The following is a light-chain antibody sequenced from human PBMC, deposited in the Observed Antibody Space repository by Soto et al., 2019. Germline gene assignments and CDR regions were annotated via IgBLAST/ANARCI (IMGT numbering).Light chain of an antibody. Sequence: EIVMTQSPATLSVSPGERTSLSCRASQSVGSNLAWYQQKPGQPPRLLIFAASTRATGIPARFSGSVSGPEFTLTISNLQSEDFGVYYCQQDSEFWTFGQGTKVEIK. CDR2: AAS. J-gene: IGKJ1*01. CDR1: QSVGSN. V-gene: IGKV3-15*01. CDR3: QQDSEFWT.